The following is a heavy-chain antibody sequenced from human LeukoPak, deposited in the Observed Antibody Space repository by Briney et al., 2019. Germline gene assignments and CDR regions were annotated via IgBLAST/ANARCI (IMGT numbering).Heavy chain of an antibody. CDR2: MYYSGST. CDR3: AREGCSSTSCYAGAAFDI. CDR1: GGSISSDD. Sequence: SETLSLTCTVSGGSISSDDWSWIWQRPGKGMGWVGYMYYSGSTNYNPSLKSRVTISVDTSKNQFSLKLSSVTAADTAVYYCAREGCSSTSCYAGAAFDIWGQGTMVTVSS. J-gene: IGHJ3*02. V-gene: IGHV4-59*01. D-gene: IGHD2-2*01.